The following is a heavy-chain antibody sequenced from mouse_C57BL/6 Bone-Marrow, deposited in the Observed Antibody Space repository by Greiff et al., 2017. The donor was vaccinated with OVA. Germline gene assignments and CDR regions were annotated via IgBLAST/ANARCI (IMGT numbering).Heavy chain of an antibody. J-gene: IGHJ3*01. CDR3: AREGYSNLFAY. Sequence: QQSCKASGYTFTSYWMHWVKQRPGQGLEWIGEIDPSDSYTNYNQKFKGKSTLTVDKSSSTAYMQLSSLTSEDSAVYYCAREGYSNLFAYWGQGTLVTVSA. V-gene: IGHV1-69*01. CDR2: IDPSDSYT. CDR1: GYTFTSYW. D-gene: IGHD2-5*01.